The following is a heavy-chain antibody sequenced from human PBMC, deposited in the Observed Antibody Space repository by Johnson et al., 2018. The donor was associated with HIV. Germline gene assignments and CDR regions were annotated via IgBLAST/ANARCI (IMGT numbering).Heavy chain of an antibody. J-gene: IGHJ3*02. V-gene: IGHV3-7*01. Sequence: VQLVESGGGLVQPGGSLRLSCAASGFTFSTYWMSWVRQAPGKGLEWVANIKQDGSEKYYVDSVKGRFTISRDNAKNSLYLQMNSLRAEDTAVYYCARALLIAAHPVGAFDIWGQGTMVTVSS. D-gene: IGHD6-6*01. CDR1: GFTFSTYW. CDR2: IKQDGSEK. CDR3: ARALLIAAHPVGAFDI.